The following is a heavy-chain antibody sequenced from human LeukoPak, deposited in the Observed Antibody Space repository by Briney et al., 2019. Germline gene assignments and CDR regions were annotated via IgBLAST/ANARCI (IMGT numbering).Heavy chain of an antibody. CDR2: ISAYYGNT. J-gene: IGHJ6*04. CDR3: ARVSMDIVVVPAAIGYYGMDV. CDR1: GYTFTSYG. V-gene: IGHV1-18*04. D-gene: IGHD2-2*03. Sequence: ASVKVSCKDSGYTFTSYGISWVRQAPGQGLEWMGWISAYYGNTNYAQKLQGRVTMTTDTSTSTAYMELRSLGSDDTAVYYCARVSMDIVVVPAAIGYYGMDVWGKGTTVTVSS.